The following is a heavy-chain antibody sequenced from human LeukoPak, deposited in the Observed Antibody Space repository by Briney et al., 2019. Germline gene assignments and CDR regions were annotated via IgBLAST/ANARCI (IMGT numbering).Heavy chain of an antibody. J-gene: IGHJ6*04. D-gene: IGHD2-15*01. CDR1: GFTFSDYY. CDR3: ARDVDCSGGSCYWGSGMDV. Sequence: GGSLRLPCEASGFTFSDYYMSWIRQAPGKGLEWLSYISGVNSYKNYADSVKGRFTISRDSARNSLYLQMNSLRVEDTAVYYCARDVDCSGGSCYWGSGMDVWGKGTTVTVSS. CDR2: ISGVNSYK. V-gene: IGHV3-11*06.